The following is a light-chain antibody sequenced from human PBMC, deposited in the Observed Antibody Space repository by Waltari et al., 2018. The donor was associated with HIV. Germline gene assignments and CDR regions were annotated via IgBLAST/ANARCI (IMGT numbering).Light chain of an antibody. V-gene: IGLV2-8*01. CDR2: EVN. Sequence: QSALTQPPSASGSPGQSATISCTGTSSDVGPYDYVSWYQQHPDKAPRLIIYEVNKRPSRVPDRFSGSKSGNTASLTVSGLQAEDEADYYCTSYAGSNNLVIFGGGTKVTVL. CDR3: TSYAGSNNLVI. CDR1: SSDVGPYDY. J-gene: IGLJ2*01.